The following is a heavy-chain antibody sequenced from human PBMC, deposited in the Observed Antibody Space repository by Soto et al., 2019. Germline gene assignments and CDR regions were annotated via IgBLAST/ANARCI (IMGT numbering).Heavy chain of an antibody. V-gene: IGHV1-18*01. CDR1: GYTFTNFG. J-gene: IGHJ4*02. Sequence: QVQLVQSGAEVKKPGASVKVSCKTSGYTFTNFGLSWVRQAPGQGLEWMGWISAYNGNTNYAQNFQGRVTMTTDTPPRPAYMEARNLGSGEPAVDCGSRGGTPIDYWGQGTLVTVSS. CDR3: SRGGTPIDY. D-gene: IGHD3-16*01. CDR2: ISAYNGNT.